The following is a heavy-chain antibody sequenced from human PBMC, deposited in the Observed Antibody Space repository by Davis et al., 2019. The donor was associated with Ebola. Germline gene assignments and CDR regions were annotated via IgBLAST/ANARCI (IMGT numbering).Heavy chain of an antibody. CDR3: ARARKAGSSWYVHYYYYYYMDV. J-gene: IGHJ6*03. V-gene: IGHV1-18*01. CDR2: ISAYNGNT. D-gene: IGHD6-13*01. Sequence: ASVKVSCKASGYTFTSYGISWVRQAPGQGLEWMGWISAYNGNTNYAQKLQGRVTMTTDTSTSTAYMELRSLRSDDTAVYYCARARKAGSSWYVHYYYYYYMDVWGKGTTVTVSS. CDR1: GYTFTSYG.